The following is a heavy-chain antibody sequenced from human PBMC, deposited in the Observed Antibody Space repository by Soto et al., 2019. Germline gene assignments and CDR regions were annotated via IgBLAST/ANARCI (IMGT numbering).Heavy chain of an antibody. Sequence: QVQLQQWGAGLLKPSETLSLTCAVYGGSFSGYYWSWIRQPPGKGLEWIGEINHSGSTNYNPSLKRRVTISVDTSKNQFSLKLSSVTAADTAVYYCARVGTWCSGGSCFKNDYWGQGTLVTVSS. CDR3: ARVGTWCSGGSCFKNDY. D-gene: IGHD2-15*01. CDR1: GGSFSGYY. V-gene: IGHV4-34*01. J-gene: IGHJ4*02. CDR2: INHSGST.